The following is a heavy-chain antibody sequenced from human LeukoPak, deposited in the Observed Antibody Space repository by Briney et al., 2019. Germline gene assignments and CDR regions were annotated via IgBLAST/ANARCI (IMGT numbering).Heavy chain of an antibody. CDR2: MNPNSGNT. V-gene: IGHV1-8*01. D-gene: IGHD3-10*01. Sequence: GASVKVSCKASEHTFSNYDINWVRQAAGQGLEWVGWMNPNSGNTGYAQKFQGRVTMTRNTSIRTAYMELSSLTSEDTAVYYCARATGSGSLRGVSYYYYGMDVWGQGTTVTVSS. CDR1: EHTFSNYD. J-gene: IGHJ6*02. CDR3: ARATGSGSLRGVSYYYYGMDV.